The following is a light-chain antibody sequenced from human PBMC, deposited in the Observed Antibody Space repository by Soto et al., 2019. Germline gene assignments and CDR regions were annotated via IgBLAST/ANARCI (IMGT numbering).Light chain of an antibody. Sequence: DIQMTQSPSSLSASVGDRVTITCRASQGISNYLAWYQQKPGKVPKLLIYAASTLQSGVPSRFSGSGSGTDFTLTISSLQPEDVATYYCQKYNSAPRKGFTFGPGTKVDI. J-gene: IGKJ3*01. CDR1: QGISNY. V-gene: IGKV1-27*01. CDR2: AAS. CDR3: QKYNSAPRKGFT.